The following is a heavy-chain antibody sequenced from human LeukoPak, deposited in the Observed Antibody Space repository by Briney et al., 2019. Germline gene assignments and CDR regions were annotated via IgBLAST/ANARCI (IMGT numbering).Heavy chain of an antibody. J-gene: IGHJ5*02. D-gene: IGHD1-26*01. V-gene: IGHV3-48*04. Sequence: GGSLRLSCAASGFTFSSYSMNWVRQAPGKGLEWVSYISSSGSTIYYADSVKGRFTISRDNAKNSLYLQMNSLRAEDTAVYYCARAGSGRSPDWFDPWGQGTLVTVSS. CDR2: ISSSGSTI. CDR3: ARAGSGRSPDWFDP. CDR1: GFTFSSYS.